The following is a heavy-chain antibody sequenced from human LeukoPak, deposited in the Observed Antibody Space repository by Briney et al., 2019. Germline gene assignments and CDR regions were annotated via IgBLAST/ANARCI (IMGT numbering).Heavy chain of an antibody. CDR2: IDKDGSGT. D-gene: IGHD6-13*01. CDR1: GFNFNYYF. J-gene: IGHJ4*02. Sequence: GGSLRLSCATSGFNFNYYFMAWVRQAPGKGLEWLATIDKDGSGTEYIDSVRGRFTVSRDNTKKSIHLQMSSLSADDTAVYFCATEYWYRHDYWGQGTLVTVSS. V-gene: IGHV3-7*01. CDR3: ATEYWYRHDY.